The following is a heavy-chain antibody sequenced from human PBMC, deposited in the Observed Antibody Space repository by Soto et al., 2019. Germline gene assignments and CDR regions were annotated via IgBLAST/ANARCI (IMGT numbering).Heavy chain of an antibody. J-gene: IGHJ3*02. CDR3: ARELIAAATTAFDI. CDR2: ISYDGSNK. Sequence: GGSLRLSCAASGFTLSSYAMHWVRQAPGKGLEWVAVISYDGSNKYYADSVKGRFTISRDNSKNTLYLQMNSLRAEDTAVYYCARELIAAATTAFDIWGQRTTVTVSS. D-gene: IGHD6-13*01. V-gene: IGHV3-30-3*01. CDR1: GFTLSSYA.